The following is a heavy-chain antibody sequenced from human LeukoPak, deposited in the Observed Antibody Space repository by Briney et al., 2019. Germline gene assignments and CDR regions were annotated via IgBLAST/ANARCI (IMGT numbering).Heavy chain of an antibody. CDR3: TSWGDTTAEYFQR. Sequence: GGSLRLSCVVSGFTFNRYWMNWVRQAPGKGLEWVTHINPDGRDTYYVDSVKGRFTISRDNAQNSMYLQMNSLRVEDTAVYYCTSWGDTTAEYFQRWGQGTLVTVSS. CDR2: INPDGRDT. D-gene: IGHD2-21*02. V-gene: IGHV3-7*01. J-gene: IGHJ1*01. CDR1: GFTFNRYW.